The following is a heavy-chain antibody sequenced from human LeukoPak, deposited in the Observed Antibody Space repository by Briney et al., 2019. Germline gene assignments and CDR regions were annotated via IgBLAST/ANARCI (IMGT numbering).Heavy chain of an antibody. CDR3: ARGGNRFGGFYFDY. D-gene: IGHD3-10*01. CDR2: IHHSGRS. V-gene: IGHV4-31*03. CDR1: ADSLSSGGHY. J-gene: IGHJ4*02. Sequence: SETLSLTSTVSADSLSSGGHYWPWIRQFPGKALKSIGFIHHSGRSRHNPSLKDRVAISVDTSRKQFALKLSSVTAADTAMYYCARGGNRFGGFYFDYWGQGIQVIVSS.